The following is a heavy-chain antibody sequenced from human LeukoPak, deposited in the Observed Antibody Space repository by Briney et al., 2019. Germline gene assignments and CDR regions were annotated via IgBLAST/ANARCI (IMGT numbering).Heavy chain of an antibody. D-gene: IGHD3-3*01. CDR1: GFTFSSYS. CDR3: ARDYRRFLEWLSEIRLGYYYYNYMDV. Sequence: GGSLRLSCAASGFTFSSYSMNWVRQAPGKGLEWVSSISSSSSYIYYADSVKGRFTISRDNSKNTLYLQMNSLRAEDTAVYYCARDYRRFLEWLSEIRLGYYYYNYMDVWGKGTTVTVSS. CDR2: ISSSSSYI. V-gene: IGHV3-21*01. J-gene: IGHJ6*03.